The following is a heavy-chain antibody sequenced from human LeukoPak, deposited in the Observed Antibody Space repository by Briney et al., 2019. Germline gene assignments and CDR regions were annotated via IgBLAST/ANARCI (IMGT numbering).Heavy chain of an antibody. V-gene: IGHV1-24*01. J-gene: IGHJ4*02. D-gene: IGHD6-13*01. CDR1: GYTLTELS. Sequence: ASVKVSCKVSGYTLTELSMHWVRQAPGKGLEWMGGFDPEDGETIYAQKFQGRVTITTDESTSTAYMELSSLRSEDTAVYYCARDLRGGYSSSWGLFDYWGQGTLVTVSS. CDR3: ARDLRGGYSSSWGLFDY. CDR2: FDPEDGET.